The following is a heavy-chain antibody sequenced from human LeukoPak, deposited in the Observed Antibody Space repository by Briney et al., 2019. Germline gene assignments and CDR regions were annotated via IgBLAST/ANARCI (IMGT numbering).Heavy chain of an antibody. J-gene: IGHJ3*02. Sequence: GGSLRLSCAASRFTFSDYNMNWVRQAPGKGLEWVSYITLSSTTIYYADSVKGRFTISRDNAKNTLYLQMNSLRAEDTAVYYCARVRNDAFDIWGQGTMVTVSS. CDR1: RFTFSDYN. CDR3: ARVRNDAFDI. V-gene: IGHV3-48*04. D-gene: IGHD1-14*01. CDR2: ITLSSTTI.